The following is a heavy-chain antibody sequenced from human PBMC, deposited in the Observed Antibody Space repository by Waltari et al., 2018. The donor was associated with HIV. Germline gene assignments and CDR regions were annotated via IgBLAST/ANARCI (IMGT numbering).Heavy chain of an antibody. V-gene: IGHV3-9*01. D-gene: IGHD2-2*01. CDR3: AKDKRRYCSSTSCYYYFDY. J-gene: IGHJ4*02. Sequence: EVQLVESGGGLVQPGRSLRLSCAVSGFTFEDYAMHWVRKAPGKGLGWVSGISWNSSRIGYADSVKGRFTISRDNAKNSLYLQMNSLRAEDTALYYCAKDKRRYCSSTSCYYYFDYWGQGTLVAVYS. CDR1: GFTFEDYA. CDR2: ISWNSSRI.